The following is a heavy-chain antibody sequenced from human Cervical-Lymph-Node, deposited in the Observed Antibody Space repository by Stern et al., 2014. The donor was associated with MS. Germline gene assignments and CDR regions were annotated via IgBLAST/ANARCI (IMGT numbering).Heavy chain of an antibody. CDR2: IIPLLGIA. CDR1: GGTFSSYA. J-gene: IGHJ4*02. Sequence: QVQLVQSGAGVKKPGSSVKVSCIASGGTFSSYAISWVRQAPGQGLEWMGMIIPLLGIANCARKFQGRVTITPDKTTSTADMDLSSLRAEDTAVYYCTRGGGDRSGWYRYYFDYWGQGTLVTVSS. D-gene: IGHD6-19*01. V-gene: IGHV1-69*09. CDR3: TRGGGDRSGWYRYYFDY.